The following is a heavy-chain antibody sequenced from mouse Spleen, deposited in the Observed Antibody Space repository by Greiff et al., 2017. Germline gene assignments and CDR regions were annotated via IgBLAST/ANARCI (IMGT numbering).Heavy chain of an antibody. CDR3: ARTGDRGDYYAMDY. CDR1: GYTFTSYW. Sequence: QVQLQQPGAELVRPGTSVKLSCKASGYTFTSYWMHWVKQRPGQGLEWIGVIDPSDSYTNYNQKFKGKATLTVDTSSSTAYMQLSSLTSEDSAVYYCARTGDRGDYYAMDYWGQGTSVTVSS. J-gene: IGHJ4*01. D-gene: IGHD3-1*01. CDR2: IDPSDSYT. V-gene: IGHV1-59*01.